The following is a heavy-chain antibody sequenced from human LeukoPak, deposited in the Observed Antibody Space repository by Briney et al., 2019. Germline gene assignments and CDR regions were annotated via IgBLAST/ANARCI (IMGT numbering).Heavy chain of an antibody. V-gene: IGHV1-2*02. CDR1: GYSFTDSY. CDR3: ATSGGTSGPELDY. J-gene: IGHJ4*02. Sequence: GASVKVSCKASGYSFTDSYMHWVRQAPGQGLEWMGWINPNSGDTNYAQKFQGRVTMTRDTSISTAYMELIRMTSDDMAVYYCATSGGTSGPELDYWGQGTLVTVSS. CDR2: INPNSGDT. D-gene: IGHD3-3*01.